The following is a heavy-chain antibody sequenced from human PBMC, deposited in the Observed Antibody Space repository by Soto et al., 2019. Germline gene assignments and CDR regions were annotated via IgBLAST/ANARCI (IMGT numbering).Heavy chain of an antibody. V-gene: IGHV3-9*01. CDR2: ISWNNGSI. J-gene: IGHJ6*02. D-gene: IGHD3-10*01. Sequence: EVQLVEAGGGLVQPGRSLRLSCAASGFTFDDYAMHWVRQAPGKGLEWVSGISWNNGSIGYADSVKPRFTISRDNAKNSLYVPMNSLRAEDTALYNCGLGEYWYGMDVWGQGTTVTVSS. CDR3: GLGEYWYGMDV. CDR1: GFTFDDYA.